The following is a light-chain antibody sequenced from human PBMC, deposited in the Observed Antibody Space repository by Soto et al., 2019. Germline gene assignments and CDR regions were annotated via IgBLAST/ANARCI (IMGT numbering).Light chain of an antibody. J-gene: IGKJ3*01. CDR3: QHRSDWPFT. V-gene: IGKV3-11*01. CDR1: ESVSNY. Sequence: EVVLNQSPATLSLSPGDRATLSCRASESVSNYLAWYQQKPGQPPRLVIYDVSSRATGIPARFSGSGSGTAFTLPISSLAPGDFAVYYCQHRSDWPFTLGPGTRVDI. CDR2: DVS.